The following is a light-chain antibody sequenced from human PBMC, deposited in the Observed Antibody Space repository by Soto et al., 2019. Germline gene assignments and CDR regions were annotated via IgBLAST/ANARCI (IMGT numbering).Light chain of an antibody. J-gene: IGKJ3*01. Sequence: EIVLTQSPGTLSLSPGERATLSCRASQTIRSSFLAWYQQKPVQAPRLLIYRASRRAPGIPDRFSGSGSWTDFTLTISRLEPEDFAVYYCHQFGSSPLDTFGPGTKVEIK. CDR2: RAS. CDR1: QTIRSSF. V-gene: IGKV3-20*01. CDR3: HQFGSSPLDT.